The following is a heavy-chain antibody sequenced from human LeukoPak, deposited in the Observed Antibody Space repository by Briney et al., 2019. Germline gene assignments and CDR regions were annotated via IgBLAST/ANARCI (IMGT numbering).Heavy chain of an antibody. Sequence: GGSLRLSCTGSEFTLRGYWMHWVRQAPGKGLEWLSHITEEGTSVSYADSVKGRFTISRDNAKNSLYLQMSSLRAEDTAVYYCTRVEETATTAAIIRKYSYYYYYMDVWGKGNTVTVSS. CDR2: ITEEGTSV. D-gene: IGHD4-11*01. CDR3: TRVEETATTAAIIRKYSYYYYYMDV. J-gene: IGHJ6*03. V-gene: IGHV3-74*03. CDR1: EFTLRGYW.